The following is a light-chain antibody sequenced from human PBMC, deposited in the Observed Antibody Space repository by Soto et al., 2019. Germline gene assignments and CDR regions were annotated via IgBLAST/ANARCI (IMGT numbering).Light chain of an antibody. J-gene: IGKJ1*01. V-gene: IGKV3-20*01. CDR1: QSDNSVY. Sequence: ELLLTQSPGTMSLSPRERATVYCRPNQSDNSVYLDCYQQKHGQAPRLLIHGASSRATGIPDRFSGSESGTDFTLTISRLDPEDFAVYFCQQYDSSPPTFGQGTKV. CDR3: QQYDSSPPT. CDR2: GAS.